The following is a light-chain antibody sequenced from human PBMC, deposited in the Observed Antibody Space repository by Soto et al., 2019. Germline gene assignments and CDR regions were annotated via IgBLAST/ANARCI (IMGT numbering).Light chain of an antibody. Sequence: QSVLTQSPSVSAAPGQKVTISCSGSSSNIGNNYVSWYQQLPGTAPKLLIYDNNKRPSGIPDRFSGSKSGTSATLGITGLQTGDEADYYCGTWDSSLSASYVFGTGTKLTVL. CDR2: DNN. CDR3: GTWDSSLSASYV. CDR1: SSNIGNNY. V-gene: IGLV1-51*01. J-gene: IGLJ1*01.